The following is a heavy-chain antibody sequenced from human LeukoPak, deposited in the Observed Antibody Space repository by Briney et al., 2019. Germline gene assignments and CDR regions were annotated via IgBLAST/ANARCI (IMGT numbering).Heavy chain of an antibody. CDR2: IYPGDSDT. V-gene: IGHV5-51*01. CDR1: GYSFTSYW. Sequence: GESLKISCKGSGYSFTSYWIGWVRQRPGKGLEWMGIIYPGDSDTRYSPSFQGQVTMSADKSISTAYLQWSSLKASDTAMYYCARQVPGCSGGSCYSGRFDPWGQGSLVSVSS. J-gene: IGHJ5*02. D-gene: IGHD2-15*01. CDR3: ARQVPGCSGGSCYSGRFDP.